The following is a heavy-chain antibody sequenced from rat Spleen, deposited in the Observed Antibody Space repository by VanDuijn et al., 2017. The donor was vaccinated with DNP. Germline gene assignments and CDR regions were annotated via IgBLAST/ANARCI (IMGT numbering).Heavy chain of an antibody. J-gene: IGHJ1*01. CDR1: GFSFSYYY. Sequence: EVQLVESGGGLVQPGRSLKLSCAASGFSFSYYYMAWVRQGPTKGLEWVAYIGSDGYAPYYGDSVKGRFAISRDNAKSTLYLQMNSLRSEDMATYYCAVLQRSWHFDFWGPGTMVTVSS. CDR3: AVLQRSWHFDF. V-gene: IGHV5-22*01. CDR2: IGSDGYAP. D-gene: IGHD1-1*01.